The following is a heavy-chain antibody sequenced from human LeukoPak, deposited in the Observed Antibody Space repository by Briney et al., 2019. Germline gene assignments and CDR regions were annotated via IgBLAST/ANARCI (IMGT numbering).Heavy chain of an antibody. V-gene: IGHV4-31*03. CDR3: ARVPSDYDDYYGMDV. CDR1: GGSISSGGYY. Sequence: SETLSLTCTVSGGSISSGGYYWSWIRQPPGKGLEWIGYIYYSGSTYYNPSLKSRVTISVDTSKNQFSLKLSSVTAADTAVYYCARVPSDYDDYYGMDVWGQGTTVTVSS. D-gene: IGHD4-17*01. J-gene: IGHJ6*02. CDR2: IYYSGST.